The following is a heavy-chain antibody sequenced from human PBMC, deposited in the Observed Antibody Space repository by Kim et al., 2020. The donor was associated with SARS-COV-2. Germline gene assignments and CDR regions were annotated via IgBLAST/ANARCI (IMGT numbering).Heavy chain of an antibody. CDR2: ISSSSSTI. Sequence: GGSLRLSCAASGFTFSSYSMNWVRQAPGKGLEWVSYISSSSSTIYYADSVKGRFTISRDNAKNSLYLQMNSLRDEDTAVYYCARGTGSYYPQFFDIWGQGTMVTVSS. CDR1: GFTFSSYS. CDR3: ARGTGSYYPQFFDI. D-gene: IGHD1-26*01. J-gene: IGHJ3*02. V-gene: IGHV3-48*02.